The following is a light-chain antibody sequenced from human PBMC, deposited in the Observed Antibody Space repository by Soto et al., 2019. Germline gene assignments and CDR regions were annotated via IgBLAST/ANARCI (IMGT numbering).Light chain of an antibody. Sequence: QPVLTQPASVSGSPGQSITISCTGTSSDVGGYNYVSWYQHHPGKAPKLMIFDVSNRPSGVSNRFSGSKSANTASLTISGLQAEDEADYYCSSYTSSSTPYVFGTGTKLTVL. CDR1: SSDVGGYNY. CDR3: SSYTSSSTPYV. J-gene: IGLJ1*01. CDR2: DVS. V-gene: IGLV2-14*03.